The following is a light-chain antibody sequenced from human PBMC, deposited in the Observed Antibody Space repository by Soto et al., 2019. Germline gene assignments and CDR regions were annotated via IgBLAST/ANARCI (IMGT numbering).Light chain of an antibody. V-gene: IGKV3-11*01. CDR3: QQRSNWPLT. CDR2: DAS. J-gene: IGKJ4*01. Sequence: EIVLTQSPATLSLSPGERATLSCRASQSVSSYLAWYQQKPGQALRLLIYDASNRATGIPARFSGSGSGTDFSLTISSLEPEDFAVYYCQQRSNWPLTFGGGTNVEFK. CDR1: QSVSSY.